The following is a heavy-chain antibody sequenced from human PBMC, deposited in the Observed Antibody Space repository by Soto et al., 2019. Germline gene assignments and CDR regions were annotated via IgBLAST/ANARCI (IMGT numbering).Heavy chain of an antibody. CDR3: AKDRDCSSTSCYFPRLGRGMDV. CDR1: GFTFSSYA. J-gene: IGHJ6*02. D-gene: IGHD2-2*01. Sequence: GGSLRLSCAASGFTFSSYAMSWVRQAPGKGLEWVSAISGSGGSTYYADSVKGRFTISRDNSKNTLYLQMNSLRAEDTAVYYCAKDRDCSSTSCYFPRLGRGMDVWGQGTTVTVSS. V-gene: IGHV3-23*01. CDR2: ISGSGGST.